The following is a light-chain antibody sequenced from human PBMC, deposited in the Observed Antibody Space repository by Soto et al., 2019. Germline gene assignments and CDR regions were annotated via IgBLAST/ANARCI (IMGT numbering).Light chain of an antibody. V-gene: IGLV2-14*02. J-gene: IGLJ1*01. CDR1: SSDIGTYNL. CDR3: SSHTTSSALQV. Sequence: QSVLTQPASVSGSPGQSITISCTGTSSDIGTYNLVSWYQHYPGKAPKLMIYEGIKRPSGVSNRFSGSKSGNTAFLTISGLQAEDEADYYCSSHTTSSALQVFGTGTKVTVL. CDR2: EGI.